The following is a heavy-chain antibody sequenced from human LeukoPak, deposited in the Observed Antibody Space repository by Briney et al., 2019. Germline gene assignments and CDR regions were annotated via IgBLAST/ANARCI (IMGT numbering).Heavy chain of an antibody. CDR1: AYTFTSYA. CDR2: IFAYNGNT. Sequence: ASVKVSCKASAYTFTSYAISWVRQAPGQGLEWMGWIFAYNGNTNSAQRFQGRVTMTTDTSTTTAYMGLRSLRSDDTAVYYCTRSTYYSGFDLWGQGTLVTVSS. CDR3: TRSTYYSGFDL. D-gene: IGHD2-15*01. V-gene: IGHV1-18*01. J-gene: IGHJ4*02.